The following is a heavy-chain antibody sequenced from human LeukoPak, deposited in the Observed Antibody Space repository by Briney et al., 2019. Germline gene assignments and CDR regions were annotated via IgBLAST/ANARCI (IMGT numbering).Heavy chain of an antibody. D-gene: IGHD6-19*01. CDR2: IYYSGST. J-gene: IGHJ6*02. Sequence: SGTLSLTCAVYGGSFSDYYWSWIRQPPGKGLEWIGYIYYSGSTNYNPSLKSRVTISVDTSKNQFSLKLSSVTAADTAVYYCARRIAVAGTNYYGMDVWGQGTTVTVSS. CDR3: ARRIAVAGTNYYGMDV. V-gene: IGHV4-59*08. CDR1: GGSFSDYY.